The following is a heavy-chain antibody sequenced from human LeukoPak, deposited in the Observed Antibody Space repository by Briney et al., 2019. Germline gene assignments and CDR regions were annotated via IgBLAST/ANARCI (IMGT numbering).Heavy chain of an antibody. CDR2: INPNSGGT. CDR3: ARGPVPAAMYYYYMDV. CDR1: GYTFTGYY. V-gene: IGHV1-2*02. Sequence: VASVKVSCKASGYTFTGYYMHWVRQAPGQGLEWMGWINPNSGGTNYAQKFQGRVTMTRDTSISTAYMELSRLRSDDTAVYYCARGPVPAAMYYYYMDVWGQGTMVTVSS. D-gene: IGHD2-2*01. J-gene: IGHJ6*03.